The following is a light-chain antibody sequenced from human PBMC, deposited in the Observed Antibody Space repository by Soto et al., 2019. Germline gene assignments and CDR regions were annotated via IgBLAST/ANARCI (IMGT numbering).Light chain of an antibody. Sequence: QSALTQPPSASGSPGQSVTISCTGTSSDVGGYNSVSWYQQHPGKGPKLMLYDVTKRPSGVPDRFSGSKSGNTASLTVSGLQSEDEAEYYRSSNAGISSLVLGGETKLTVL. CDR3: SSNAGISSLV. J-gene: IGLJ2*01. CDR2: DVT. CDR1: SSDVGGYNS. V-gene: IGLV2-8*01.